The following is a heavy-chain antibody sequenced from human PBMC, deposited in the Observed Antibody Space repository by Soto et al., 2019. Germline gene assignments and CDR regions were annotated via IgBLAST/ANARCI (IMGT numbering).Heavy chain of an antibody. Sequence: GGSLRLSCAASGVTFSSYAMSWVRQAPGKGLEWVSYISSSSSVIDYADSVKGRFTVSRDNARNSLYLQMNSLRAEDTAVYYCARDLSWGSNWYYYMDVWGKGTTVTVS. CDR3: ARDLSWGSNWYYYMDV. CDR1: GVTFSSYA. D-gene: IGHD7-27*01. V-gene: IGHV3-48*01. CDR2: ISSSSSVI. J-gene: IGHJ6*03.